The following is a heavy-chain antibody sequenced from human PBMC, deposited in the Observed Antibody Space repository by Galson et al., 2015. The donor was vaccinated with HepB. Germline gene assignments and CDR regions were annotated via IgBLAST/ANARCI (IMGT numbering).Heavy chain of an antibody. CDR3: AKNWGQGSGTNFDY. V-gene: IGHV3-9*01. Sequence: SLRLSCAGSGFTFGDYAMHWVRQAPGKGLEWVSGITWNSDGIAYADSVRGRFTISRDNARNSLYLQMNSLRAEDTALYYCAKNWGQGSGTNFDYWGQGTLVTVSS. J-gene: IGHJ4*02. CDR1: GFTFGDYA. D-gene: IGHD7-27*01. CDR2: ITWNSDGI.